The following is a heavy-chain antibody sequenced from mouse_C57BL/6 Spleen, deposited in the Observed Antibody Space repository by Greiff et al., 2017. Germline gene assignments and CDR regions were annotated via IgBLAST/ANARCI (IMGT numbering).Heavy chain of an antibody. Sequence: QVQLQQPGAELVKPGASVKLSCKASGYTFTSYWMQWVKQRPGQGLEWIGEIDPSDSYTNYNQKFKGKATLTVDTSSSTAYMQLSSLTSEDSAVYYCAREGQLRLRFDYWGQGTTLTVSS. CDR2: IDPSDSYT. D-gene: IGHD3-2*02. J-gene: IGHJ2*01. CDR3: AREGQLRLRFDY. CDR1: GYTFTSYW. V-gene: IGHV1-50*01.